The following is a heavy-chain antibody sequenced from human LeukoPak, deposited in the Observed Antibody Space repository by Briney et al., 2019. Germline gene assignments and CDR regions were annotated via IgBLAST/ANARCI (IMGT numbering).Heavy chain of an antibody. CDR2: IKSKTDGGTT. CDR3: TTDPYGDHRFDY. D-gene: IGHD4-17*01. J-gene: IGHJ4*02. V-gene: IGHV3-15*01. CDR1: GFTFSNAW. Sequence: GGSLRLSCAASGFTFSNAWMSWVRQAPGKGLEWVGRIKSKTDGGTTDYAAPVKGRFTISRDDSKNTLYLQMNSLKTEDTAVYYCTTDPYGDHRFDYWGQGTLVTVSS.